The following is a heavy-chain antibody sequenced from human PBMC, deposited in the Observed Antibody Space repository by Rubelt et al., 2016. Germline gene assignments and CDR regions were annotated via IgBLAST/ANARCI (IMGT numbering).Heavy chain of an antibody. Sequence: QVQLQESGPGLVKPSETLSLTCTVSGYSISSGYYWGWIRQPPGKGLEWIGSIYHSGSTYYNPSLKSRVTISVDTSKNQFSRKLTPGTAADTAGYYGAGGSRHCSSTSCYLGFWGQGTLVTVSS. CDR2: IYHSGST. J-gene: IGHJ4*02. CDR1: GYSISSGYY. CDR3: AGGSRHCSSTSCYLGF. D-gene: IGHD2-2*01. V-gene: IGHV4-38-2*02.